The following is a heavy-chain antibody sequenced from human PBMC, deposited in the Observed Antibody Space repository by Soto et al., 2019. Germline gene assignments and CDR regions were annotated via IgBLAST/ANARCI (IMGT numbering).Heavy chain of an antibody. V-gene: IGHV4-30-2*01. Sequence: QLQLQESGSGLVKPSQTLSLTCAVSGGSISSGGYSWSWLRQPPGKVLEWIGYIYHSGSTYYNPSLRSRVTISVDRSKNQFPLKLSSVTAADTAVYYCARVAGIAAAEASAPFDCWGQGTLVTVSS. CDR1: GGSISSGGYS. CDR2: IYHSGST. CDR3: ARVAGIAAAEASAPFDC. D-gene: IGHD6-13*01. J-gene: IGHJ4*02.